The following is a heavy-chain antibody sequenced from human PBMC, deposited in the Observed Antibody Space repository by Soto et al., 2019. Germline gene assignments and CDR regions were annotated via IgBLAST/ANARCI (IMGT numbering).Heavy chain of an antibody. J-gene: IGHJ3*02. CDR2: INYSGNT. CDR1: GGSISQYY. D-gene: IGHD3-10*01. V-gene: IGHV4-59*01. Sequence: SETLSLTCIVSGGSISQYYWSWIRQPPGRGLEWIGHINYSGNTKYNSSLKSRVAISVDTSKNHLSLKMRSLTAADTAVYYCARPGKFGEAFAFDIWGLGTMVTVSS. CDR3: ARPGKFGEAFAFDI.